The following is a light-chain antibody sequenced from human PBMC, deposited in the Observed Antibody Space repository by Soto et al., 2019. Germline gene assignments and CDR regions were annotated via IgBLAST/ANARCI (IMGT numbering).Light chain of an antibody. V-gene: IGKV3-11*01. CDR3: QQHINSPLT. J-gene: IGKJ4*01. Sequence: EIVLTQSPATLSLSPGERATLSCRASQTVSSSLAWYQQKPGQAPRLLIYEASNRATGIPARFSGSGSGADFTLTISSLEPEDFAIYYCQQHINSPLTFGGGTKVEIK. CDR2: EAS. CDR1: QTVSSS.